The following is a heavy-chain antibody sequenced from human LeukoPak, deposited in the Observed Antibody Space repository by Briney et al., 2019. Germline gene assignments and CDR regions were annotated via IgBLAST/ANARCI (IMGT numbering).Heavy chain of an antibody. Sequence: GGSLRLSCAASGFTFSSYSMNWVRQAPGKGLEWVSSISGSNSYIYYADSMKGRFTISRDNAKNSLYLQMNSLRAEDTAVYYCARDGGGWYVHYYYYYMDVWGKGTTVTVSS. J-gene: IGHJ6*03. V-gene: IGHV3-21*01. CDR3: ARDGGGWYVHYYYYYMDV. CDR1: GFTFSSYS. CDR2: ISGSNSYI. D-gene: IGHD6-19*01.